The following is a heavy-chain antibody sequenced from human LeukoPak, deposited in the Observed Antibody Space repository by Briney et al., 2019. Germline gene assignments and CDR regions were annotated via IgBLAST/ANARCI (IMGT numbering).Heavy chain of an antibody. V-gene: IGHV6-1*01. CDR1: GDSVSSNSAA. CDR3: ARGEGYSSGWGYYYYGMDV. Sequence: SQTLSLTCAISGDSVSSNSAAWNWIRQSPSRGLEWLGRTYYRSKWYNDYAVSVKSRITINPDTSKNQFSLQLNSVTPEDTAVYYCARGEGYSSGWGYYYYGMDVRGQGTTVTVSS. CDR2: TYYRSKWYN. J-gene: IGHJ6*02. D-gene: IGHD6-19*01.